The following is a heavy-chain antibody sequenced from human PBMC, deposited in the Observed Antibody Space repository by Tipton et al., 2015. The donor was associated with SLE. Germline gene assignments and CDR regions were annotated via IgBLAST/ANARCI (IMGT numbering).Heavy chain of an antibody. V-gene: IGHV4-4*07. Sequence: TLSLTCTVSGGSISRYYWGWIRQPAGKGLEWIGSIYTGGNTKYNPSLESRVTLSVDASKDQFSLRLTSVTAADTAVYYCVVCSPSSCSYFDYWGQGRLVTVSS. CDR2: IYTGGNT. J-gene: IGHJ4*02. CDR3: VVCSPSSCSYFDY. CDR1: GGSISRYY. D-gene: IGHD2-2*01.